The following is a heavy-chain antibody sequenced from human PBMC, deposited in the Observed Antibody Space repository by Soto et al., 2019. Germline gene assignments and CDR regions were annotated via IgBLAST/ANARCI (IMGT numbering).Heavy chain of an antibody. CDR2: IDPSDSQT. D-gene: IGHD3-22*01. CDR1: GYSFAGYW. J-gene: IGHJ4*02. Sequence: PGESLKISCQGSGYSFAGYWITWVRQKPGKGLEWMGRIDPSDSQTYYSPSFRGHVTIPVTKSITTVFLQWSSLRASDTAMYYCARQIYDSDTGPNFQYYFDSWGQGTPVTVSS. V-gene: IGHV5-10-1*01. CDR3: ARQIYDSDTGPNFQYYFDS.